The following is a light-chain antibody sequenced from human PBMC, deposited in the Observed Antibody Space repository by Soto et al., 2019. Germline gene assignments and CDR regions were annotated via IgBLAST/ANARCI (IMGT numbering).Light chain of an antibody. Sequence: EIVLTQSPATLSLSPGERATLSCRASQSVGSFLAWYQQKPGQAPRLLIYDTSTRATGIPARFSGSGSGTDFTLTISSLETEDFAVYYCQQSNNWPPNFTCGQGTRVEIK. CDR2: DTS. CDR3: QQSNNWPPNFT. CDR1: QSVGSF. J-gene: IGKJ5*01. V-gene: IGKV3-11*01.